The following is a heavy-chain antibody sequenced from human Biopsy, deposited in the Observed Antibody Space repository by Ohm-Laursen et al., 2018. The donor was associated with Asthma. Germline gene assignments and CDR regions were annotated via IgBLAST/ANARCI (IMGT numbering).Heavy chain of an antibody. CDR1: GYTFINYA. CDR2: INAANGNT. V-gene: IGHV1-3*01. D-gene: IGHD6-6*01. Sequence: ASVKVSCNASGYTFINYAIHWVRQAPGHSLEWMGWINAANGNTKYSQKFQGRLTISRDTSASTAYMDLSSLRSEDTAVYYCARGDWYGSASNGYWGQGTLVTVSA. J-gene: IGHJ4*02. CDR3: ARGDWYGSASNGY.